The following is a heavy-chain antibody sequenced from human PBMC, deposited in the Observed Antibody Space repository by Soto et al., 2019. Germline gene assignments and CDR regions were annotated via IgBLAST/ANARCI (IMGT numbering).Heavy chain of an antibody. CDR1: GFPFSGYW. J-gene: IGHJ4*02. CDR2: INSDGSGT. CDR3: ARDQGKGIVDY. D-gene: IGHD1-26*01. V-gene: IGHV3-74*01. Sequence: GGSLRLSCAASGFPFSGYWMHWVRQAPGKGLVWVSRINSDGSGTSYADSVKGRFTISRDNAKNTLYLQMNSLRAEDTAVYYCARDQGKGIVDYWGQGTLVTVSS.